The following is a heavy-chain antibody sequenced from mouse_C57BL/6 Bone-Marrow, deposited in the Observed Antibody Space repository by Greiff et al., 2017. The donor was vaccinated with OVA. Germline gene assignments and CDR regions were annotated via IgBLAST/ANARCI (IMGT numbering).Heavy chain of an antibody. D-gene: IGHD1-1*01. CDR1: DSDVFPISY. CDR2: ILPSIGST. V-gene: IGHV15-2*01. Sequence: VQLQQSGSELRSPGSSVKLSCKAFDSDVFPISYLSWVRQNPGHGFEWNGGILPSIGSTIYGEKFEDKATLDADTLSNTAYLELNCLTSDDSATDYSARPYYASSYCYFDDWGTGTTVTVSS. CDR3: ARPYYASSYCYFDD. J-gene: IGHJ1*03.